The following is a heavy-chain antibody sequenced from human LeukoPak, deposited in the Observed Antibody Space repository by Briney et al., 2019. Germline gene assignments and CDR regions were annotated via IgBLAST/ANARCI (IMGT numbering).Heavy chain of an antibody. CDR3: ARDLSSSSWYRYYYGMDV. V-gene: IGHV3-7*01. Sequence: GGSLRLSCAASGFTFSSYWMSWVRQAPGKGLEWVANIKQDGSEKYYVDSVKGRFTISRDNAKNSLYLQMNSLRAGDTAVYYCARDLSSSSWYRYYYGMDVWGQGTTVTVSS. CDR1: GFTFSSYW. J-gene: IGHJ6*02. D-gene: IGHD6-13*01. CDR2: IKQDGSEK.